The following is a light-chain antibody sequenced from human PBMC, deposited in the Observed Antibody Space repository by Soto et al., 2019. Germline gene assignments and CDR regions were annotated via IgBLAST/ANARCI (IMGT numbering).Light chain of an antibody. CDR1: SSNIGSEA. Sequence: QSVLTQPPSASGTPGQRVTISCSGSSSNIGSEAVNWYQQLPGTAPKLLIYGNNQRPSGVPDRFSGSKSGTSASLAISGLRSEDEADYYCAAWDDSLNGPVFGGGTKLTVL. CDR2: GNN. J-gene: IGLJ3*02. V-gene: IGLV1-44*01. CDR3: AAWDDSLNGPV.